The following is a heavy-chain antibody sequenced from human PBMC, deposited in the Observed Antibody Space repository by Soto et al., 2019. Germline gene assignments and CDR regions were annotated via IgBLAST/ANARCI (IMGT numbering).Heavy chain of an antibody. J-gene: IGHJ4*02. CDR3: VRSGHTFGGVI. Sequence: PSETLSLTCTVSGASISNYYGSWIRQPPGKGLEWIAFIYSSGSANYNSSLKSRATISVDTYNNQFSLILTSVTAADTAVYYCVRSGHTFGGVIWGQGTLVTVSS. CDR2: IYSSGSA. CDR1: GASISNYY. V-gene: IGHV4-59*01. D-gene: IGHD3-16*01.